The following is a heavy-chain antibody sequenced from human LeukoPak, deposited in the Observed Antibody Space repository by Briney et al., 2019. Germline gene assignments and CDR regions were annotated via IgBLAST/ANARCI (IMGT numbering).Heavy chain of an antibody. CDR2: ISYDGNNK. CDR3: ARANYDIFPVHAFDI. D-gene: IGHD3-9*01. CDR1: GFTFSSYT. Sequence: GGSLRLSCAASGFTFSSYTMHWVRQAPGKGLEWVAFISYDGNNKYYADSVKGRFTISRDNSKNTLYLQMNSLRAEDTAVYYCARANYDIFPVHAFDIWGQGTMVTVSS. J-gene: IGHJ3*02. V-gene: IGHV3-30-3*01.